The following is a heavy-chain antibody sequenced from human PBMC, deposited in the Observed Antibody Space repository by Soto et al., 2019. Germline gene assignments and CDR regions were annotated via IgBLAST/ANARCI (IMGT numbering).Heavy chain of an antibody. D-gene: IGHD5-12*01. Sequence: ASVKVSCKTSGYSFTSYGISWVRQAPGQGLEWMGWISAYNGNTNYAQKFQGRVIITRDTSTSTAYMELSSLRSEDTAVYYCARGSGYSAYDLYYWGQGTLVTVSS. V-gene: IGHV1-18*01. CDR1: GYSFTSYG. CDR3: ARGSGYSAYDLYY. CDR2: ISAYNGNT. J-gene: IGHJ4*02.